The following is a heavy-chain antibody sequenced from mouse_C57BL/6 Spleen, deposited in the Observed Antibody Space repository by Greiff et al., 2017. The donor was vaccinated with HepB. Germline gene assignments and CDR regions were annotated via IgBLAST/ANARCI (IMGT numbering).Heavy chain of an antibody. J-gene: IGHJ4*01. CDR2: IYPGDGDT. CDR3: AREGLTGTRGNAMDY. Sequence: QVQLQQSGAELVKPGASVKISCKASGYAFSSYWMNWVKQRPGKGLEWIGQIYPGDGDTNYNGKFKGKATLTADKSSSTAYMQLSSLTSEDSAVYFCAREGLTGTRGNAMDYWGQGTSVTVSS. D-gene: IGHD4-1*01. V-gene: IGHV1-80*01. CDR1: GYAFSSYW.